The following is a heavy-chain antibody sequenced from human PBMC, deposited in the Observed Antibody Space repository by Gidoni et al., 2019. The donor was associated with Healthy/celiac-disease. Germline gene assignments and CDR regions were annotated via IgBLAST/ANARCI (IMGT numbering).Heavy chain of an antibody. CDR3: AAFPDY. CDR1: GYSFTNYW. CDR2: IYPGDSDT. V-gene: IGHV5-51*01. Sequence: EVQLVPSGAEVQKRGASPKIPCTGPGYSFTNYWLGWVRQMPGKGLEWMGIIYPGDSDTRYSPSFQGQVTISADKSISTAYLQWSSLKASDTAMYYCAAFPDYWGQGTLVTVSS. J-gene: IGHJ4*02.